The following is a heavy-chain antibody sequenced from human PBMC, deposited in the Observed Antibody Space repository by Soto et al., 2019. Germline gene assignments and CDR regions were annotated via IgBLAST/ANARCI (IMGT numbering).Heavy chain of an antibody. CDR2: ISAYNGNT. J-gene: IGHJ6*02. CDR1: GYAFTSNG. D-gene: IGHD3-16*01. V-gene: IGHV1-18*01. Sequence: GTSVKVSWKASGYAFTSNGSSWVRQAPGQGLEWMGWISAYNGNTNYAQKLQGRVTMTTDTSTSTAYMELRSLRSDDTAVYYCARYDWVYGMDVWGQGTTVTVSS. CDR3: ARYDWVYGMDV.